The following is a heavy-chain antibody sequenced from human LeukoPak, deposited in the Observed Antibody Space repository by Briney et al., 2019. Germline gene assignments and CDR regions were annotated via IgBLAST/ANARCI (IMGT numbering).Heavy chain of an antibody. D-gene: IGHD2-15*01. V-gene: IGHV4-39*01. CDR1: GGSISSGNYY. Sequence: PSQTLSLTCTVSGGSISSGNYYWSWIRQPPGKGLEWIGEINHSGSTNYNPSLKSRVTISVDTSKNQFSLKLSSVTAADTAVYYCARHGKQWWDYYMDVWGKGTTVTISS. J-gene: IGHJ6*03. CDR3: ARHGKQWWDYYMDV. CDR2: INHSGST.